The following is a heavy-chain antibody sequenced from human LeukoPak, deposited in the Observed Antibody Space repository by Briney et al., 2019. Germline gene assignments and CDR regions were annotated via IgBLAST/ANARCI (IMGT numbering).Heavy chain of an antibody. CDR2: VIHSGST. D-gene: IGHD6-13*01. V-gene: IGHV4-34*12. CDR1: GGSFSTYY. Sequence: SETLSLTCVVYGGSFSTYYWSWIRQPPGKGLEWIGEVIHSGSTNYNPSLKSRVTISVDKSKNQFSLKLSSVTAADTAVYYCARDAAAGTGNWFDPWGQGTLVTVSS. J-gene: IGHJ5*02. CDR3: ARDAAAGTGNWFDP.